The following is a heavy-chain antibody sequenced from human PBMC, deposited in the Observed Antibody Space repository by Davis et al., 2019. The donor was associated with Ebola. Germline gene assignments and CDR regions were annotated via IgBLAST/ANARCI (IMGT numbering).Heavy chain of an antibody. J-gene: IGHJ6*02. CDR3: ARFGYYRGYYGMDV. CDR1: GGSISSSSYY. V-gene: IGHV4-39*01. Sequence: SETLSLTCTVSGGSISSSSYYWGWIRQPPGKGLEWIGSIYYSGSTYYNPSLKSRVTISVDTSKNQFSLKLSSVTAADTAVYYCARFGYYRGYYGMDVWGQGTTVTVS. D-gene: IGHD3-3*01. CDR2: IYYSGST.